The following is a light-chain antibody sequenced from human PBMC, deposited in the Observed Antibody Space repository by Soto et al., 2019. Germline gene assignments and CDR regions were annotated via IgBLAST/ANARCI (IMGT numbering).Light chain of an antibody. CDR2: AAS. CDR1: QTITNY. J-gene: IGKJ2*01. V-gene: IGKV1-39*01. CDR3: QQSFTIPHT. Sequence: DIQMTQSPSSLSASVGDRVTITCRASQTITNYLNWYQQKPGGAPKLLIYAASNLQSGVPSKFSGSGSGTDFPLTISSLQPEDFATYYCQQSFTIPHTFGQGTKGEIK.